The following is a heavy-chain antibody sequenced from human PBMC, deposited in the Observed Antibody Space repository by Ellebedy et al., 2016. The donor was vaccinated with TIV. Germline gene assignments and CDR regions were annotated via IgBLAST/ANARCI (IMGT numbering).Heavy chain of an antibody. CDR2: ISSSSTI. CDR3: ASFRIEGLAIMQY. J-gene: IGHJ4*02. Sequence: GGSLRLXXAASGFTFSSYSMNWVRQAPGKGLEWVSYISSSSTIYYADSMRGRFTISRDNAKNSLYLQMNSLRAEDTAVYYCASFRIEGLAIMQYWGQGTLVTVSS. V-gene: IGHV3-48*01. D-gene: IGHD3/OR15-3a*01. CDR1: GFTFSSYS.